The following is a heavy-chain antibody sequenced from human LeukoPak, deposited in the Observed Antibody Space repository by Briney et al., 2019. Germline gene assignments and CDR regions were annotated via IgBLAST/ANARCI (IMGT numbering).Heavy chain of an antibody. CDR2: ISWNSGSI. CDR1: GFTFDDYA. D-gene: IGHD6-19*01. J-gene: IGHJ2*01. CDR3: AKPLAVAGRLWYFDL. V-gene: IGHV3-9*03. Sequence: PGGSLRLSCAASGFTFDDYAMHWVRQAPGKGLEWVSGISWNSGSIGYADSVKGRFTTSGDNAKNSLYLQMNSLRAEDMALYYCAKPLAVAGRLWYFDLWGRGTLVTASS.